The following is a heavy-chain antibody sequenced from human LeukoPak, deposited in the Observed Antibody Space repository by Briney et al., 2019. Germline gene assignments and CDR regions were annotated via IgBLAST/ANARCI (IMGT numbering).Heavy chain of an antibody. J-gene: IGHJ6*02. CDR3: ARVPVYYGMDV. Sequence: SETLSLTCTVSGASISSFYWSWIRQPPGKGLEFIGYVYYTGSTNYAPSLESRVTISLDTSKNEFSLKMSSVTAADTAVYYCARVPVYYGMDVWGQGTTVTVSS. CDR1: GASISSFY. CDR2: VYYTGST. V-gene: IGHV4-59*01.